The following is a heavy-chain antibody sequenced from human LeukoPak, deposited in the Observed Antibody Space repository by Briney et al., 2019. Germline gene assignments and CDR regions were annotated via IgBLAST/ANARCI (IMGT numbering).Heavy chain of an antibody. Sequence: GGSLRLSCAASGFTFGSYAMTWVRQAPGKGLEWVSSISGSGGDTYYADSVKGRFTISRDNSENMLYLQMNSLRAEDTAVYYCARDAAAQQLVHYFDYWSQGTLVTVSS. J-gene: IGHJ4*02. D-gene: IGHD6-13*01. CDR2: ISGSGGDT. CDR3: ARDAAAQQLVHYFDY. CDR1: GFTFGSYA. V-gene: IGHV3-23*01.